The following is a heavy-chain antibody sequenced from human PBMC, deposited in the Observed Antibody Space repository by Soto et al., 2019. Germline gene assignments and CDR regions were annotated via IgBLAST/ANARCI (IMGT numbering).Heavy chain of an antibody. V-gene: IGHV3-7*01. Sequence: GGSLRLSCAASGFTFSDYWMTWVRQAPGKGLEWVANIKQDGSEKYYVDSVKGRFTISRDNTKNSLYLQMNSLRDEDTAVYYCARGLRGFDYWGQGTLVTVSS. CDR1: GFTFSDYW. CDR3: ARGLRGFDY. J-gene: IGHJ4*02. CDR2: IKQDGSEK. D-gene: IGHD3-16*01.